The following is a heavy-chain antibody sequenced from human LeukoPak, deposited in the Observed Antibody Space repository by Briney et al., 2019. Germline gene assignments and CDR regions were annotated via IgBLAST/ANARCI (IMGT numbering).Heavy chain of an antibody. V-gene: IGHV4-59*01. CDR2: IYYSGST. D-gene: IGHD1-1*01. J-gene: IGHJ6*03. CDR1: GGSISSYY. Sequence: PSETLSLTCTVSGGSISSYYWSWIRQPPGKGLEWIGYIYYSGSTNYNPSLKSRVTISVDTSKNQFSLKLSSVTAADTAVYYCARIWTAPYYYYYMDVWGKGTTVTVSS. CDR3: ARIWTAPYYYYYMDV.